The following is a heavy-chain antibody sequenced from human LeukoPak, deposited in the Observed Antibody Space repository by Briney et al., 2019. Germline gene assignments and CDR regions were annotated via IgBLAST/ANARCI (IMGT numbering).Heavy chain of an antibody. V-gene: IGHV3-21*01. J-gene: IGHJ4*02. CDR2: ISSSSSYI. CDR3: ARGGYDIVDY. Sequence: PGGSLRLSCAASGFTFSSYEMNWVRQAPGKGLEWVSSISSSSSYIYYADSVKGRFTMSRDNAQNSLYLQMNSLRAEDTAVYYCARGGYDIVDYWGQGTLVTVSS. CDR1: GFTFSSYE. D-gene: IGHD3-9*01.